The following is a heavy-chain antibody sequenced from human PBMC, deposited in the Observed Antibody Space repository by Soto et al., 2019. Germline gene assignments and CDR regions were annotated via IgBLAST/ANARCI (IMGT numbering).Heavy chain of an antibody. V-gene: IGHV3-74*01. Sequence: EVQLVESGGGLVQPGGSLRLSCAASGFTFSSYWMHWVRQAPGKGLVWVSRINSDGSSTSYADSVKGRFTISRDNAKNTLYLQMNSLRAENTTVYYCARDDDYCCHMDVWGKGTMVTVCS. CDR3: ARDDDYCCHMDV. CDR1: GFTFSSYW. CDR2: INSDGSST. J-gene: IGHJ6*03.